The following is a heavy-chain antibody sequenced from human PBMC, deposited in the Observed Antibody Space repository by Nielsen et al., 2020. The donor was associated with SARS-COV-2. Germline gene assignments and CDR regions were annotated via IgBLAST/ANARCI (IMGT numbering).Heavy chain of an antibody. J-gene: IGHJ6*02. Sequence: ASVKVSCKTSGYTFTSYDINWVRQATGQGLEWMGWMNPNSGNTGCAQKFQGRVSMTRSATTSTAYMELSSLTSDDTAVYYCARKYSSSSNDYGMDVWGQGTTVIVSS. D-gene: IGHD6-6*01. CDR3: ARKYSSSSNDYGMDV. V-gene: IGHV1-8*01. CDR1: GYTFTSYD. CDR2: MNPNSGNT.